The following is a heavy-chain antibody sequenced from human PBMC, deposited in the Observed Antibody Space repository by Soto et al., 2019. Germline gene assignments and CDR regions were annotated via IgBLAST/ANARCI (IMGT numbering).Heavy chain of an antibody. CDR1: GYTFTSYD. CDR2: MNPNSGNT. CDR3: ARGRGYYDFWSGYSPGWFDP. J-gene: IGHJ5*02. Sequence: ASVKVSCKASGYTFTSYDINWVRQATGQGLEWMGWMNPNSGNTGYAQKFQGRVTMTRNTSISTAYMELSSLRSEDTAVYYCARGRGYYDFWSGYSPGWFDPWGQGTLVTVSS. V-gene: IGHV1-8*01. D-gene: IGHD3-3*01.